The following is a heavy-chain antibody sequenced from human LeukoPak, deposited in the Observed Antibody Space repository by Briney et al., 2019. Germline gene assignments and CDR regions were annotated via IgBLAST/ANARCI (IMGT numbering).Heavy chain of an antibody. J-gene: IGHJ6*02. Sequence: PSETLSLTCAVYGGSFCGYYWSWIRQPPGKGLEWIGEINHSGSTNYNPSLKSRVTISVDTSKNQFSLKLSSVTAADTAVYYCARVGGYCSGGSCYSGEYYYYYGMDVWGQGTTVTVSS. CDR2: INHSGST. V-gene: IGHV4-34*01. D-gene: IGHD2-15*01. CDR1: GGSFCGYY. CDR3: ARVGGYCSGGSCYSGEYYYYYGMDV.